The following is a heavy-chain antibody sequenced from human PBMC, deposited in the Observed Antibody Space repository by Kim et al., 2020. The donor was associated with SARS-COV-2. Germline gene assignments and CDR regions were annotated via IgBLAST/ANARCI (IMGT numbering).Heavy chain of an antibody. CDR2: ISYDGSNK. CDR1: GFTFSSCA. J-gene: IGHJ6*02. V-gene: IGHV3-30-3*01. CDR3: ARDQWSRLRGLTYSYYGMDV. D-gene: IGHD3-10*01. Sequence: GESLRLSCAASGFTFSSCAMHWVRQAPGKGLEWGAVISYDGSNKKYADSVKGRFTISRENSKNTLYLQMNSLRAEDTALYYCARDQWSRLRGLTYSYYGMDVWGQGTTVTVSS.